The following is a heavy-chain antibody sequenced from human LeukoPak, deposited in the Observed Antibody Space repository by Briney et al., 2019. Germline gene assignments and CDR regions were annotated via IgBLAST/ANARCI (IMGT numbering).Heavy chain of an antibody. D-gene: IGHD3-10*01. CDR3: ARGPPRWFGELWNDY. CDR2: IYYSGST. V-gene: IGHV4-59*01. J-gene: IGHJ4*02. CDR1: GGSISSYY. Sequence: PSETLSLTCTVSGGSISSYYWSWIRQPPGKGLEWIGYIYYSGSTNYNPSLKSRVTISVDTSKNQFSLKLSSVTAADTAVYYCARGPPRWFGELWNDYWGQGTLVTVSS.